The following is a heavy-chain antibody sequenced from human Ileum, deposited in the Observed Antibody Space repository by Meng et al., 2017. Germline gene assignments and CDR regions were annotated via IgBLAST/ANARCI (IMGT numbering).Heavy chain of an antibody. CDR3: AKNEPDYFDTSGDYYYLDY. CDR1: GFTFTSYA. D-gene: IGHD3-22*01. J-gene: IGHJ4*02. V-gene: IGHV3-23*01. CDR2: LSGSGSST. Sequence: GGSLRLSCAASGFTFTSYAMSWVRQAPGKGLEWVSTLSGSGSSTYFADSVKGRFTISRDNSKRRVFLQMNSLRVEDTAVYYCAKNEPDYFDTSGDYYYLDYWGQGTLVTVSS.